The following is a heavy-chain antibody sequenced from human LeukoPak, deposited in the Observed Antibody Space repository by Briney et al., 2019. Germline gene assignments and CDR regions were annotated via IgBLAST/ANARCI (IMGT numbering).Heavy chain of an antibody. CDR2: IHSGGST. CDR3: ARSRYFDY. Sequence: GGSLRLSCATSGFNVSSNYMSWVRQASGKGLEWVSLIHSGGSTYYADSVRGRFTISRDNSKNTLYLQMNSLRAEDTAVYYCARSRYFDYWGQGTLVTVSS. CDR1: GFNVSSNY. J-gene: IGHJ4*02. V-gene: IGHV3-53*01.